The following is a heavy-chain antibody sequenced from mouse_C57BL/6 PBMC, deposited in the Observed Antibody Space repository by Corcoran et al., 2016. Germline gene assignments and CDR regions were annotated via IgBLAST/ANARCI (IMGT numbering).Heavy chain of an antibody. CDR1: GYTFTTYG. CDR3: ARQDYGSSSFAY. V-gene: IGHV9-3*01. J-gene: IGHJ3*01. CDR2: INTYSGVP. Sequence: QIPLVQSGPELKKPGETVKISRKASGYTFTTYGMSWVKQAPGKVLKWMGWINTYSGVPTYADDFKGRFAFSLETSASTAYLQINNLKNEDTATYFCARQDYGSSSFAYWGQGTLVTVSA. D-gene: IGHD1-1*01.